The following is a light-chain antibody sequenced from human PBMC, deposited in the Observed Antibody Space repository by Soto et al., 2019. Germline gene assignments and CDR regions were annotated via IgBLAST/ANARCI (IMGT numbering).Light chain of an antibody. Sequence: EIVLTQSPGTLSLSPGERATLSCRASQSVSSSYLAWYQQKPGQAPRLLIYGASSRATGIPDRFSGGGSGTDFTLTISRLEPEDFAVCYCQQFVSSLSSFTFGQGTKLEI. CDR1: QSVSSSY. CDR3: QQFVSSLSSFT. J-gene: IGKJ2*01. CDR2: GAS. V-gene: IGKV3-20*01.